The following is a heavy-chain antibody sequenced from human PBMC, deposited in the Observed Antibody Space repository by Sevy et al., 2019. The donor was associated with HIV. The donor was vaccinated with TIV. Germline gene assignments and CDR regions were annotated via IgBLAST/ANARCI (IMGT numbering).Heavy chain of an antibody. CDR1: GFTVSSNY. CDR2: LYIGSRT. Sequence: GGSLRLSCAASGFTVSSNYMSWVRQAPGKGLEWVSVLYIGSRTYYADSVKGRFTISRDNSKNTLYLQMNSLRAEDTAMYYCARGSCSGGSCSSSWDAFDIWGQGTMVTVSS. J-gene: IGHJ3*02. CDR3: ARGSCSGGSCSSSWDAFDI. D-gene: IGHD2-15*01. V-gene: IGHV3-53*01.